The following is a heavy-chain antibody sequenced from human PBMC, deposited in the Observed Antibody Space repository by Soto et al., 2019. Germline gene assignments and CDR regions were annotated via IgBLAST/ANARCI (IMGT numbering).Heavy chain of an antibody. Sequence: EVQLLESGGGLVQPGGSLRLSCAASGFTFNAYAMTWVRQAPGKGLEWVSAIGGSGGNRYYAASVKGRFTISRDNSKDTLDLQMNRLRVEDTAVYYCARVASDYINSVDHWGQGVLGTVSS. D-gene: IGHD4-4*01. J-gene: IGHJ4*02. CDR3: ARVASDYINSVDH. V-gene: IGHV3-23*01. CDR1: GFTFNAYA. CDR2: IGGSGGNR.